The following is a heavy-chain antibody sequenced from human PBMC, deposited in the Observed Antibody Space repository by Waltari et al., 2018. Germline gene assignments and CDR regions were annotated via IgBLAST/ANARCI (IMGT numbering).Heavy chain of an antibody. CDR3: ARGRFFWRITMVQGPPGTTGMDV. CDR1: GGSFSGYY. J-gene: IGHJ6*02. Sequence: QVQLQQWGAGLLKPSETLSLTCAVYGGSFSGYYCSWIRQPPGQGLAWLGEINHSGSTNYNPSLKSRVTISVDTSKNQFSLKLSSVTAADTAVYYCARGRFFWRITMVQGPPGTTGMDVWGQGTTVTVSS. CDR2: INHSGST. D-gene: IGHD3-10*01. V-gene: IGHV4-34*01.